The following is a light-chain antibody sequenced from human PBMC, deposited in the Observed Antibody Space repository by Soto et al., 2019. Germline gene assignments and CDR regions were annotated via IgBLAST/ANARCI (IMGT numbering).Light chain of an antibody. CDR2: DVS. CDR3: SSFTGSTLR. CDR1: SSDVGGYNF. V-gene: IGLV2-14*01. J-gene: IGLJ2*01. Sequence: QSALTQPASVSGSPGQSITISCTGSSSDVGGYNFVSCYHQHPGEAPKLIISDVSYRPSGVSNRFSGSKSGNTASLTISGLQAEDEADYYCSSFTGSTLRIGGGTKLTVL.